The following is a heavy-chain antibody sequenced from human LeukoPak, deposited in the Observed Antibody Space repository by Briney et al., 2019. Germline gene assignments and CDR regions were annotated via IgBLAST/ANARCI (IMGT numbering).Heavy chain of an antibody. CDR1: GYTFTGYY. CDR2: INPNSGGT. J-gene: IGHJ6*03. D-gene: IGHD1-1*01. Sequence: ASVKVSCKASGYTFTGYYMHWVRQAPGQGLEWMGWINPNSGGTNYAQKFQGRVTMTRDTSISTAYMEMSRLRSDDTAVYYCARDGKYFGGAQLDYMGVWGKGTTVTISS. V-gene: IGHV1-2*02. CDR3: ARDGKYFGGAQLDYMGV.